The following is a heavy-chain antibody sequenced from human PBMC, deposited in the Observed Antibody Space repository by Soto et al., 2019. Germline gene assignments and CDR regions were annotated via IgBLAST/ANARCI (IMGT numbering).Heavy chain of an antibody. CDR1: GFTFSSYA. Sequence: PGGSLRLSCAASGFTFSSYAMHWVRQAPGKGLEWVAVIAYDGRNKYYADSVKGRFTISRDNSKNTLYLQMNSLRIEDTAVYYYARKRERVFDYGGRGPRVPLAP. D-gene: IGHD1-1*01. CDR2: IAYDGRNK. V-gene: IGHV3-30*04. CDR3: ARKRERVFDY. J-gene: IGHJ4*02.